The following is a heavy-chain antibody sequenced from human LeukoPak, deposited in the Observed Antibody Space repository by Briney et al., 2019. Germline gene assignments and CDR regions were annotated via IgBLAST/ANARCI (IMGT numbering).Heavy chain of an antibody. CDR1: GFTFSSYW. Sequence: PGGSLRLFCAASGFTFSSYWMSWVRQVPGKGLERVANIKQDGSEKYYVDSVKGRFTISRDNAKNSLYLQMNSLRAEDPAVYYCARNSYYYDSSGSAGFDYWGQGTLVTVSS. J-gene: IGHJ4*02. V-gene: IGHV3-7*01. CDR3: ARNSYYYDSSGSAGFDY. CDR2: IKQDGSEK. D-gene: IGHD3-22*01.